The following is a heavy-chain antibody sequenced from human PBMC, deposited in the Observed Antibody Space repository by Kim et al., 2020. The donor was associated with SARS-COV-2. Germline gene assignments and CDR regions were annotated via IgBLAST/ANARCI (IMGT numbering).Heavy chain of an antibody. V-gene: IGHV7-4-1*02. D-gene: IGHD6-13*01. J-gene: IGHJ4*02. Sequence: AQGFTGRFVFSLDTSVSTAYLQISSLKAEDTAVYYCARYHGSSWSYYFDYWGQGTLVTVSS. CDR3: ARYHGSSWSYYFDY.